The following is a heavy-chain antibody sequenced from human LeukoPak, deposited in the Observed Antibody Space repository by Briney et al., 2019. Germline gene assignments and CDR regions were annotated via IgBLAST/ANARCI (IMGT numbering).Heavy chain of an antibody. J-gene: IGHJ5*02. CDR1: GYTFTSYG. D-gene: IGHD3-10*01. CDR3: ARYDPTMVRGVASFDP. V-gene: IGHV1-18*01. CDR2: ISAYNGNT. Sequence: ASVTVSCKASGYTFTSYGISWVRQAPGQGLEWMGWISAYNGNTNYAQKLQGRVTMTTDTSTSTAYMELRSLRSDDTAVYYCARYDPTMVRGVASFDPWGQGTLVTVSS.